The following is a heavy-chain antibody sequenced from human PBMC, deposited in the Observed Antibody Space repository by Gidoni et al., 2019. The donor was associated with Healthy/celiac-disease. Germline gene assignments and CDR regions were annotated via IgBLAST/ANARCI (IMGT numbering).Heavy chain of an antibody. D-gene: IGHD1-26*01. J-gene: IGHJ5*02. CDR1: GFPFSSYA. Sequence: VQLLESGGGVVQPVGSLRLSCAASGFPFSSYALSWVRQAPGKGRAWFSAISGMVGNTYYADSVKGRFTISRDNSKNTRYLKMNSLRAEDTAVYYCAKGGRYSGSYQSPNWFDPWGQGTLVTVSS. V-gene: IGHV3-23*01. CDR3: AKGGRYSGSYQSPNWFDP. CDR2: ISGMVGNT.